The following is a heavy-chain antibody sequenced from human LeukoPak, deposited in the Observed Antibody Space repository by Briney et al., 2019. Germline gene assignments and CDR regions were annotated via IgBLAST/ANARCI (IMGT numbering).Heavy chain of an antibody. CDR2: ISAYTGNT. Sequence: ASVKLSCTASGYTFTSYGISWVRQAPGQRLEWMGGISAYTGNTNYAQKLPVRGTMTTDTSNSKAYMELRSLRSDDTAVYYCARDRDTARVDFDYWGQGTLVTVSS. V-gene: IGHV1-18*01. CDR1: GYTFTSYG. J-gene: IGHJ4*02. D-gene: IGHD5-18*01. CDR3: ARDRDTARVDFDY.